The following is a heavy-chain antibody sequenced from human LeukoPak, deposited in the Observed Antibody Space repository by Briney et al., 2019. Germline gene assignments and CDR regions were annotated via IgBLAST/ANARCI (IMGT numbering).Heavy chain of an antibody. D-gene: IGHD3-10*01. J-gene: IGHJ4*02. CDR3: ARSALRFGELSPPFDY. CDR1: GGTFSSYA. V-gene: IGHV1-69*13. CDR2: IIPIFGTA. Sequence: SVKVSCKASGGTFSSYAISWVRQAPGQGLEWMGGIIPIFGTANYAQKFQGRVTITADESTSTAYMELSSLRSEDTAVYYCARSALRFGELSPPFDYWGQGALVTVSS.